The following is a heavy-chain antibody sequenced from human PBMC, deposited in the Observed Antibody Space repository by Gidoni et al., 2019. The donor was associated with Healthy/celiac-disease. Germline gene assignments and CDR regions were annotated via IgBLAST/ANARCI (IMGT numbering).Heavy chain of an antibody. V-gene: IGHV1-69*01. CDR2: IIPIFGTA. Sequence: QVQLVQSGAEVKKPGSSVKVSCKASGGTFSSYAISWVRQAPGQGLGWMGGIIPIFGTAKHAQKFQGRVTITADESTSTAYMGLSRLRSEDTAVYYCARGLFPGAYYGMDVWGQGTTVTVSS. J-gene: IGHJ6*02. D-gene: IGHD2-21*01. CDR3: ARGLFPGAYYGMDV. CDR1: GGTFSSYA.